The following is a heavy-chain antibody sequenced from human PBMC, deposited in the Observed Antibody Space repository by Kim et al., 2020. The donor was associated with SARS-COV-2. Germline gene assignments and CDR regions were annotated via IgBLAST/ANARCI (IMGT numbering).Heavy chain of an antibody. J-gene: IGHJ6*02. Sequence: GGSLRLSCAASGFTFSSYGMHWVRQAPGKGLEWVAVISYDGSNKYYADSVKGRFTISRDNSKNTLYLQMNSLRAEDTAVYYCAKDGGVGCSGGSCYSFYYYGMDVWGQGPTVTVSS. CDR1: GFTFSSYG. CDR2: ISYDGSNK. D-gene: IGHD2-15*01. CDR3: AKDGGVGCSGGSCYSFYYYGMDV. V-gene: IGHV3-30*18.